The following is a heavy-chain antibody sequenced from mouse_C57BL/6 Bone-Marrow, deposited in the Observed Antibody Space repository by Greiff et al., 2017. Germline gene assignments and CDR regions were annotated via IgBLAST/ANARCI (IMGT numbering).Heavy chain of an antibody. Sequence: EVQWVESGGGLVQPGGSLSLSCAASGFTFTDYYMSWVRQPPGKALEWLGFIRNKANGYTTEYSASVKGRFTISRDNSQSILYLQMNALRAEDSATYYCARYRGTTLYYYAMDYWGQGTSVTVSS. CDR1: GFTFTDYY. D-gene: IGHD1-1*01. J-gene: IGHJ4*01. V-gene: IGHV7-3*01. CDR2: IRNKANGYTT. CDR3: ARYRGTTLYYYAMDY.